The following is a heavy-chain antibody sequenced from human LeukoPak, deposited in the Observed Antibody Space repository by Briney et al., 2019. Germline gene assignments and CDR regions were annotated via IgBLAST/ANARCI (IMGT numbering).Heavy chain of an antibody. CDR1: GYTSTSYA. CDR2: INAGNGNT. CDR3: AVSLGYYGSGSYLPLDYYYYGMDV. V-gene: IGHV1-3*01. J-gene: IGHJ6*02. D-gene: IGHD3-10*01. Sequence: ASVKVSCKASGYTSTSYAMHWVRQAPGQRLEWMGWINAGNGNTKYSQKFQGRVTITRDTSASTAYMELSSLRSEDTAVYYCAVSLGYYGSGSYLPLDYYYYGMDVWGQGTTVTVSS.